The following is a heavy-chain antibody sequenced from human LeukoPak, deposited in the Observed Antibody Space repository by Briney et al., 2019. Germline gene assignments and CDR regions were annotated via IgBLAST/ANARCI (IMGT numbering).Heavy chain of an antibody. CDR1: GFSFRSSD. Sequence: GGSLRLSCAASGFSFRSSDMNWGHQAPGKGLEWVSSISGSGSHTYYADSVKGRFTISRDNANNLLYLQMNSLRAEDTALYYCATIGSSSHYFDNWGQGTLVTVSS. CDR2: ISGSGSHT. D-gene: IGHD6-6*01. CDR3: ATIGSSSHYFDN. V-gene: IGHV3-21*01. J-gene: IGHJ4*02.